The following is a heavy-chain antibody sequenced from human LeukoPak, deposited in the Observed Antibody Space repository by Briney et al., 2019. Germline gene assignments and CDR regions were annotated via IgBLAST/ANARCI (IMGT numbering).Heavy chain of an antibody. CDR2: FYYSRST. Sequence: PSQTLSLTCTVSVGSISIGDYYWSWIRQPPGRGLEWIWYFYYSRSTYYNPSLKSRITISIDTSKNQFSVKLSSVTAADTAVYYCGGLRFLEWLFGVDWFDPWGQGTLVTVSS. J-gene: IGHJ5*02. CDR3: GGLRFLEWLFGVDWFDP. V-gene: IGHV4-30-4*01. CDR1: VGSISIGDYY. D-gene: IGHD3-3*01.